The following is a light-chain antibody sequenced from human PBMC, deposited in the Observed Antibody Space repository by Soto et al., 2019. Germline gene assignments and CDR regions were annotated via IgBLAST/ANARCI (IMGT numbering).Light chain of an antibody. CDR2: DAS. J-gene: IGKJ1*01. V-gene: IGKV3-15*01. Sequence: ETVMTQSPATLSVSPGERAALSCRASQSIGRNLAWYQQKPGQAPRLLIYDASSRTSEFPARFSGCGSGTEFTLSFSSLQSEDFAVYYCQQYNNWPRTFGPGTKVEIK. CDR1: QSIGRN. CDR3: QQYNNWPRT.